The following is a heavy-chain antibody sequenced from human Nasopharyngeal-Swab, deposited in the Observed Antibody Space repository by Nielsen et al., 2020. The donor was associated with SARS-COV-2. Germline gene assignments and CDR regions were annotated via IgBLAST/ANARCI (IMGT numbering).Heavy chain of an antibody. J-gene: IGHJ4*02. CDR1: GYTFTGYY. CDR3: ARDDRITSGSLFDY. Sequence: ASVKVSCKASGYTFTGYYMHWVRQAPGQGLEWMGRINPNSGGTNYAQKFQGRVTMTRDTSISTAYMELRSLRSDDTAVYYCARDDRITSGSLFDYWGQGTLVTVSS. D-gene: IGHD6-19*01. CDR2: INPNSGGT. V-gene: IGHV1-2*06.